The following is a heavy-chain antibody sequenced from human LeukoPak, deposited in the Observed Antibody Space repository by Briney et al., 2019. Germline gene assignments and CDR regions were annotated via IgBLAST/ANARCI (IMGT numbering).Heavy chain of an antibody. CDR1: GYSISSGYY. J-gene: IGHJ4*02. CDR2: IYHSGST. Sequence: PSETLSLTCAVSGYSISSGYYWGWIRQPPGKGLEWIGSIYHSGSTFYNPSLKSRVTISVDTSKNQFSLRLSSVTAADTAVYYCGRHEAEMATILGGYWGQGTLVTVSS. D-gene: IGHD5-24*01. CDR3: GRHEAEMATILGGY. V-gene: IGHV4-38-2*01.